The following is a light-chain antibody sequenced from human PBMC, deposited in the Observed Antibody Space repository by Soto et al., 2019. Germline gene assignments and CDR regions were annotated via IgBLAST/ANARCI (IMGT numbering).Light chain of an antibody. CDR3: SSYTTSSTLLI. CDR2: AVS. Sequence: QSALTQPASVSGSPGQSITISCTGTSSDIGGYNSVSWYQQHPGKAPKLVIYAVSNRPSGVSSRFSGSKSGNTASLTMSGLQADDEATYYCSSYTTSSTLLIFGGGTKLTVL. J-gene: IGLJ2*01. V-gene: IGLV2-14*01. CDR1: SSDIGGYNS.